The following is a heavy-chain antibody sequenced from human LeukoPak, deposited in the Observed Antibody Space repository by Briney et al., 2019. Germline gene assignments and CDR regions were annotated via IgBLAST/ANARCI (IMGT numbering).Heavy chain of an antibody. V-gene: IGHV3-23*01. CDR1: GFTYSSYA. J-gene: IGHJ4*02. D-gene: IGHD3-22*01. Sequence: GGSLRLSCAASGFTYSSYAMSWVRQAPGKGLECVSAISGSGGSTYYADSVKGRFTISRDNSKNTLYLQMNSLRAEDTALYYCAKRVNDDSRGSYFDSWGQGTLVTVSS. CDR3: AKRVNDDSRGSYFDS. CDR2: ISGSGGST.